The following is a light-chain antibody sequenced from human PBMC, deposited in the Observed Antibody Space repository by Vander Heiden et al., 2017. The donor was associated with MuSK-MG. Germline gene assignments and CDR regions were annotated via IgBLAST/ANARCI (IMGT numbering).Light chain of an antibody. V-gene: IGLV2-8*01. Sequence: QAALTQPTSTSGSLGQSVTLPCTAVSSYVGGHNYVSWYQQPPGKAPKLMSYDVIKRPSGVPDRFSGSKSGNTASLTVSGLQAEDEADYYCSSKAGYNNGVFGGGTKLTVL. CDR3: SSKAGYNNGV. CDR2: DVI. CDR1: SSYVGGHNY. J-gene: IGLJ2*01.